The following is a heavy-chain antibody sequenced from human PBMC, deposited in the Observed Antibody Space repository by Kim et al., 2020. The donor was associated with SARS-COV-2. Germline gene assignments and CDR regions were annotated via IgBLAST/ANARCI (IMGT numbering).Heavy chain of an antibody. D-gene: IGHD3-22*01. V-gene: IGHV4-4*08. CDR3: ARDDYDSSSRWFDP. J-gene: IGHJ5*02. Sequence: NPSLKDRVTISVDTSKNQYSLKLSSVTAADTAVYYCARDDYDSSSRWFDPWGQGTLVTVSS.